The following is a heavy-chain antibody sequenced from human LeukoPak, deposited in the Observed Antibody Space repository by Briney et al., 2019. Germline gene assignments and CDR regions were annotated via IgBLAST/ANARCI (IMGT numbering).Heavy chain of an antibody. Sequence: SETLSLTCTVSGDSITSSSYNWGWIRQSPGKGLEWIGSIYYGSGSTYYNPSLKSRITISIDTSKNQFSLKLSSVTAADTAVYYCASGLRWYPFDYWGQGTLVTVSS. CDR2: IYYGSGST. D-gene: IGHD4-23*01. CDR1: GDSITSSSYN. J-gene: IGHJ4*02. V-gene: IGHV4-39*01. CDR3: ASGLRWYPFDY.